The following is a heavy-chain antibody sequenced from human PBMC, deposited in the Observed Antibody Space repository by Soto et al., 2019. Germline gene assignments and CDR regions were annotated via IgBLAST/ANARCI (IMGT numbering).Heavy chain of an antibody. CDR2: INSDGSST. Sequence: EVQLVESGGGLVQPGGSLRLSCAASGFTFSSYWMHWVRQAPGKWLVWVSRINSDGSSTTYADSVKSRFTISSDNAKNTVYLQMNSLRAEDTAVYYCASKHSSRAFDYWGQGTLVTVSS. V-gene: IGHV3-74*01. D-gene: IGHD6-13*01. CDR3: ASKHSSRAFDY. CDR1: GFTFSSYW. J-gene: IGHJ4*02.